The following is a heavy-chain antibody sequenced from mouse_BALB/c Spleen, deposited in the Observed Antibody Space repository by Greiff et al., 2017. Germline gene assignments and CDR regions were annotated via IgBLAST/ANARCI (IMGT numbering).Heavy chain of an antibody. D-gene: IGHD1-2*01. CDR1: GYTFTSYW. CDR2: INPSTGYT. J-gene: IGHJ2*01. V-gene: IGHV1-7*01. CDR3: ARSPFITDFDY. Sequence: VQLQQSGAELAKPGASVKMSCTASGYTFTSYWMHWVKQRPGQGLEWIGYINPSTGYTEYNQKFKDKATLTADKSSSTAYMQLSSLTSEDSAVYYCARSPFITDFDYWGQGTTLTVSS.